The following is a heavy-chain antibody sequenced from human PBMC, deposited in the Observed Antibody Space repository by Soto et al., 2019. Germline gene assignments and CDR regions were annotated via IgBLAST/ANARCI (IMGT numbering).Heavy chain of an antibody. CDR2: VSGGGGST. V-gene: IGHV3-23*01. D-gene: IGHD3-9*01. Sequence: GGSLRLSCAASGFSFAGYAVAWVRQAPGKGLEWVSTVSGGGGSTYYADSVKGRFTISRDNSGNTVYQQMNSLNAGDTALYYCAKTESFNGYYNAFDSWGQGTRVTVSS. CDR1: GFSFAGYA. CDR3: AKTESFNGYYNAFDS. J-gene: IGHJ4*02.